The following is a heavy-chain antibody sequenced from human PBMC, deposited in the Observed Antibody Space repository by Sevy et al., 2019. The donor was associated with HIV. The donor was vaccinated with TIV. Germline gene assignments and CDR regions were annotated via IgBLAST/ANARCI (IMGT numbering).Heavy chain of an antibody. CDR1: GFNFSNYA. CDR3: VFGILY. Sequence: GGSLRLSCSASGFNFSNYAMHWVRQAPGKGLDSVSVISHNGDSTYYADSVKGRFTISRDNSKNTLDLQMSSLRAEDTAVYYCVFGILYWGQGALVTVSS. D-gene: IGHD3-16*01. J-gene: IGHJ4*02. CDR2: ISHNGDST. V-gene: IGHV3-64D*06.